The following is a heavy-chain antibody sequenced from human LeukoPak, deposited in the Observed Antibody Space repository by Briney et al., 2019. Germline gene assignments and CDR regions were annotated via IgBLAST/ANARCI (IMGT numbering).Heavy chain of an antibody. J-gene: IGHJ3*02. V-gene: IGHV7-4-1*02. Sequence: ASVKVSCKASGYTFTSYAMNRVPQAPGQGLEWMGWTNTNTGNPTYAQGFTGRFVFSLDTSVSTAYLQISSLKAEDTAVYYCARLGGWQQLGLGAFDIWGQGTMVTVSS. CDR1: GYTFTSYA. CDR2: TNTNTGNP. CDR3: ARLGGWQQLGLGAFDI. D-gene: IGHD6-13*01.